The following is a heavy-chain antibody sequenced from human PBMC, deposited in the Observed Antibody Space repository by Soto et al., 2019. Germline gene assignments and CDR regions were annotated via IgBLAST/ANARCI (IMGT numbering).Heavy chain of an antibody. J-gene: IGHJ4*02. CDR3: ARVGEIIGDY. CDR2: VSSSGNS. D-gene: IGHD3-10*01. V-gene: IGHV4-31*03. CDR1: GDSISSATHY. Sequence: SETLSLTCTVSGDSISSATHYWNWIRQHPGKGLEWIGYVSSSGNSYYSPSLKSRVFMSVDTSKNQFSLKLISVTAADTAVYYCARVGEIIGDYWGQGTLVTVSS.